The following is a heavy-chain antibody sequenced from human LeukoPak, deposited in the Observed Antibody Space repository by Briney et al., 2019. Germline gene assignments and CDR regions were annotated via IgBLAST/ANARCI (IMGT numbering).Heavy chain of an antibody. J-gene: IGHJ5*02. Sequence: GGSLRLSCAASGFTFSSYSMNWVRQAPGKGLEGFLSISSSSSYIYYADSVKGRFTISRDNAKNSLYLQMNSLRAEDTAVYYCARVPFGELSMDWFDPWGQGTLVTVSS. CDR2: ISSSSSYI. V-gene: IGHV3-21*01. CDR1: GFTFSSYS. CDR3: ARVPFGELSMDWFDP. D-gene: IGHD3-10*01.